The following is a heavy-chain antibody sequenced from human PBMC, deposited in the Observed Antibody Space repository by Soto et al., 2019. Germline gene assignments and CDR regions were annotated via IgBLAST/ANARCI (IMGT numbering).Heavy chain of an antibody. J-gene: IGHJ4*02. V-gene: IGHV4-34*01. D-gene: IGHD3-22*01. CDR1: GGSFSGYY. Sequence: PSETLSLTCAVYGGSFSGYYWSWIRQPPGKGLEWIGEINHSGSTNYNPSLKSRVTISVDTSKNQFSLKLSSVTAADTAVYYCARANKIAVAGRTYYYDSSGYPRIDYWGQGSLVTVSS. CDR3: ARANKIAVAGRTYYYDSSGYPRIDY. CDR2: INHSGST.